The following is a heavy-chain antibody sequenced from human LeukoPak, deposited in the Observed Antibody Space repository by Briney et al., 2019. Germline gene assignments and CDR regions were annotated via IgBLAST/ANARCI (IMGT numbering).Heavy chain of an antibody. J-gene: IGHJ4*02. D-gene: IGHD1-26*01. V-gene: IGHV3-48*03. CDR3: ARVGGSYLYFDY. Sequence: GGSLRLSCAASGFTFSSYEMNWVRQAPGKGLEWVSYISSSGSTIYYADSVKGRFTISRDNAKNSVYLQMNSLRAEDTAVYYCARVGGSYLYFDYWGQGTLVTVSS. CDR2: ISSSGSTI. CDR1: GFTFSSYE.